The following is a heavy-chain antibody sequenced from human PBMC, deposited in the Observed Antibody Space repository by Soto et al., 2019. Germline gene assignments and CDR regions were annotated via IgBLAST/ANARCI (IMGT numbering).Heavy chain of an antibody. CDR3: ARLSVDNFWSGYYTGGHHYFDY. J-gene: IGHJ4*02. D-gene: IGHD3-3*01. CDR2: IYYSGST. CDR1: GGSISSSSYY. Sequence: QLQLQESGPGLVKPSETLSLTCTVSGGSISSSSYYWGWIRQPPGKGLEWIGSIYYSGSTYYNPSLKSRVTISVDTSKNQFSLKLSSVTAADTAVYYCARLSVDNFWSGYYTGGHHYFDYWGQGTLVTVSS. V-gene: IGHV4-39*01.